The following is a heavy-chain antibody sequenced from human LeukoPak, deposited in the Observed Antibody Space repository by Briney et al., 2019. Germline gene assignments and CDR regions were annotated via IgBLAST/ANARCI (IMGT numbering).Heavy chain of an antibody. CDR3: ARGSKVLGSGTLGY. CDR1: GYTFTSYY. CDR2: MNPNSGNT. Sequence: ASVKVSCKASGYTFTSYYMHWVRQAPGQGLEWMGWMNPNSGNTGYAQKFQGRVTMTRNTSISTAYMELSSLRSEDTAVYYCARGSKVLGSGTLGYWGQGTLVTVSS. V-gene: IGHV1-8*02. J-gene: IGHJ4*02. D-gene: IGHD3-10*01.